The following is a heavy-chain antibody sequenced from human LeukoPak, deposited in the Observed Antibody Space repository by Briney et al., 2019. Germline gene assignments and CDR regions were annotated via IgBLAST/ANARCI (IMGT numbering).Heavy chain of an antibody. J-gene: IGHJ4*02. CDR3: ARMGGYSGYATH. CDR1: GGSISSYY. D-gene: IGHD5-12*01. Sequence: PSETLSLTCTVSGGSISSYYWSWIRQPLGKGLEWIGYILYSGTTNSNPSLKSRVNISLDTSNNQISLKLASVTAADTAVYFCARMGGYSGYATHWGQGILVTVSS. CDR2: ILYSGTT. V-gene: IGHV4-59*08.